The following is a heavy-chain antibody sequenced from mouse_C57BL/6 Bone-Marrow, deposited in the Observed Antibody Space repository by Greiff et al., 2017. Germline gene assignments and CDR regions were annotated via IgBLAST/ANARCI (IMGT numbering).Heavy chain of an antibody. V-gene: IGHV7-3*01. Sequence: EVHLVESGGGLVQPGGSLSLSCAASGFTFTDYYMSWVRQPPGKALEWLGFIRNKANGYTTEYSASVKGRFTISRDNSQSILYLQMNALRAEDSATYYCARYPYGYERGEDYYAMDYWGQGTSVTVSS. CDR2: IRNKANGYTT. D-gene: IGHD2-2*01. J-gene: IGHJ4*01. CDR3: ARYPYGYERGEDYYAMDY. CDR1: GFTFTDYY.